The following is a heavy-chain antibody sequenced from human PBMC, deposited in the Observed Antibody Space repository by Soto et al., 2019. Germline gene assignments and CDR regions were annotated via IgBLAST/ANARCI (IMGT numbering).Heavy chain of an antibody. CDR3: ARDRYYYGSGSYYISWFDP. CDR2: ISAYNGNT. Sequence: ASVKVSCKTSGYTFATYGVSWVRQAPGQGLEWMGWISAYNGNTNYAQKLQGRVTMTTDTSTSTAYMELRGLRSDDTAVYYCARDRYYYGSGSYYISWFDPWGQGTLVTVSS. V-gene: IGHV1-18*04. CDR1: GYTFATYG. J-gene: IGHJ5*02. D-gene: IGHD3-10*01.